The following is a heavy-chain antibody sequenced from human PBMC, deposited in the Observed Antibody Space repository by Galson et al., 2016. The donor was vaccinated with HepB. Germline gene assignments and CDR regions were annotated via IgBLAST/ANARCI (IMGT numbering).Heavy chain of an antibody. CDR2: MSPNSGDT. V-gene: IGHV1-8*01. Sequence: SVKVSCKASGYTFTSYDINWVRQATGQGLEWMGRMSPNSGDTGYTQKFQGRVTLTRNTSTSTVYMELSGLKSEDTGVYYCAGSPLSIALVRGGLDDWGQGTLVTVSS. J-gene: IGHJ4*02. CDR3: AGSPLSIALVRGGLDD. D-gene: IGHD3-10*02. CDR1: GYTFTSYD.